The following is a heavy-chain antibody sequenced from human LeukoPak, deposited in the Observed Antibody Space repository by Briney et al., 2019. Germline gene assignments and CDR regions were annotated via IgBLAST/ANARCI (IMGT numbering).Heavy chain of an antibody. CDR1: GFTFSSYA. CDR2: ISGSGGST. J-gene: IGHJ4*02. V-gene: IGHV3-23*01. CDR3: AKDPLGSSGWYEDY. Sequence: GGSLRLSCAASGFTFSSYAMSWVRQAPGKGLEWVSAISGSGGSTYYADSVKGRFTISRDNSKNTLYLQMNGLRAEDTAVYYCAKDPLGSSGWYEDYWSQGTLVTVSS. D-gene: IGHD6-19*01.